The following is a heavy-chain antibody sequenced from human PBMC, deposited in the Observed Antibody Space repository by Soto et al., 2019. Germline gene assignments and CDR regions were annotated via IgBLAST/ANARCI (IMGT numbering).Heavy chain of an antibody. J-gene: IGHJ3*02. Sequence: QVQLVQSGAEVKKPGSSVKVSCKASGGTFSSYAISWVRQAPGQGLEWMGGIIPIFGTANYAQKFQGRVTITADESTSTAYMELSSLRSEDTAVYYCARDITIFGVASQPDAFDIWGPGTMVTVSS. CDR1: GGTFSSYA. D-gene: IGHD3-3*01. CDR3: ARDITIFGVASQPDAFDI. V-gene: IGHV1-69*01. CDR2: IIPIFGTA.